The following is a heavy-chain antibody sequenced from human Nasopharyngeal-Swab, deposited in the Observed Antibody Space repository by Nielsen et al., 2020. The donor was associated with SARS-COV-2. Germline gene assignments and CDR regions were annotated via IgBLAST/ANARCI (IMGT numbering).Heavy chain of an antibody. V-gene: IGHV3-7*04. CDR1: GFTFSSYW. J-gene: IGHJ6*03. CDR2: IKQDGSEK. Sequence: GESLKISCAASGFTFSSYWMSWVRQAPGKGPEWVANIKQDGSEKYYVDSVKGRFTISRDNAKNSLYLQMNSLRAEDTAVYYCARDYCSGGSCYAASYYYYYMDVWGKGTTVTVSS. CDR3: ARDYCSGGSCYAASYYYYYMDV. D-gene: IGHD2-15*01.